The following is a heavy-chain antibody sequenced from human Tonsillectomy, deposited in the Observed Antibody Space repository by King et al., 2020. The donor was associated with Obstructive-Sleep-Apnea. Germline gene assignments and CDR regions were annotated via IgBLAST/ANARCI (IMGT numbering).Heavy chain of an antibody. J-gene: IGHJ3*02. Sequence: VQLQQWGAGLLKPSETLSLTCAVYGGSFSGYYWSWIRQPPGKGLEWIGEINHSVSTNYNPSLKSRVTISVDTSKNQFSLKLSSVTAADTAVYYCARGPAFLTGLSSCAFDIWGQGTMVTVSS. CDR2: INHSVST. CDR3: ARGPAFLTGLSSCAFDI. CDR1: GGSFSGYY. V-gene: IGHV4-34*01. D-gene: IGHD3-9*01.